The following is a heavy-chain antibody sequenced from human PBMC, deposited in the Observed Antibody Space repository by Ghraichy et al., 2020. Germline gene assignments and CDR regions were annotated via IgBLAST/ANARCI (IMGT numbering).Heavy chain of an antibody. CDR2: ISYDGSNK. D-gene: IGHD3-3*01. V-gene: IGHV3-30*03. CDR1: GFTFSSYG. Sequence: GGSLRLSCAASGFTFSSYGIHWVRQAPGKGLEWVAVISYDGSNKYYADSVKGRFTISRDNSKNTLYLQMNSLRAEDTAVYYCARDGRITIFDGVDVWGQGTTVTVSS. CDR3: ARDGRITIFDGVDV. J-gene: IGHJ6*02.